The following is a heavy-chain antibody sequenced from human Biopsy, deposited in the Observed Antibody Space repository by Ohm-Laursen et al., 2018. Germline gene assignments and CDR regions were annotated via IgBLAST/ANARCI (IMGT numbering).Heavy chain of an antibody. V-gene: IGHV1-69*06. CDR3: ATKLTGYFHH. J-gene: IGHJ1*01. D-gene: IGHD3-9*01. CDR2: NIPILGTG. Sequence: SVKVSCNAPEGTFSNYGVNWVRQAPGHGLEWLGGNIPILGTGNYAQKFQDRVTVAADTSTSTATMELRSLRSDDTAVYYCATKLTGYFHHWGQGTLVIVSS. CDR1: EGTFSNYG.